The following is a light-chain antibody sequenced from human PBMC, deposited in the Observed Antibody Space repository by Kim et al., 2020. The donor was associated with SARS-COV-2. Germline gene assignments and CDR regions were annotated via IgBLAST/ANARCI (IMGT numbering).Light chain of an antibody. CDR2: GKT. V-gene: IGLV3-19*01. CDR3: NSRDSSGNHVV. CDR1: SLRSYY. Sequence: SSELTQDPAVSVALGQTVRITCQGDSLRSYYASWYQQKPGQAPVLVIYGKTNRPSGIPDRFSGSSSGNTASLTITGAQADDEADYYCNSRDSSGNHVVFG. J-gene: IGLJ2*01.